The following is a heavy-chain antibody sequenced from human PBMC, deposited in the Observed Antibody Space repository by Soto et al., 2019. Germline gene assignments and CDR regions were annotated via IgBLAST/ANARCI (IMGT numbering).Heavy chain of an antibody. Sequence: GGSLRLSCAASGFTFSSYCMHWVRQAPGKGLEWVAIISYDEINKYYADSVKGRFTISRDNSKNTLYLQMNSLRAEDTAVYYCAKSVYNWNDGFFDYWGQGTLVTVSS. CDR2: ISYDEINK. V-gene: IGHV3-30*18. D-gene: IGHD1-1*01. CDR1: GFTFSSYC. J-gene: IGHJ4*02. CDR3: AKSVYNWNDGFFDY.